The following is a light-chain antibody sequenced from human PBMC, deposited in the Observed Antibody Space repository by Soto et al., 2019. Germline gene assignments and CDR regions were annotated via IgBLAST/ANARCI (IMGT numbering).Light chain of an antibody. V-gene: IGKV3-15*01. CDR1: QSVSSD. CDR2: GAS. J-gene: IGKJ2*01. CDR3: HQYNNWPPYT. Sequence: EIVMTQSPDTLSVSPGERVTLSCRASQSVSSDLAWYQQKPGQAPRLLIYGASTRATDIAARFSGSGSGTEFTLTISSLQSEDFAVYYCHQYNNWPPYTFGQGTKPEIK.